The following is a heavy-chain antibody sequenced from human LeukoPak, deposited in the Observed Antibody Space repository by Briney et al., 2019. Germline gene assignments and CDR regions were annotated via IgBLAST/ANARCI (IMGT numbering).Heavy chain of an antibody. V-gene: IGHV4-59*08. Sequence: SETLSLTCTVSGGSISSYYWSWIRQPPGKGLEWIGYIYYSGSTNYNPSLKSRVTISVDTSKNQFSLKLSSVTAADTAVYYCARHGLGYCSGGSCYGWFDPWGQGTLVTVSS. D-gene: IGHD2-15*01. J-gene: IGHJ5*02. CDR1: GGSISSYY. CDR2: IYYSGST. CDR3: ARHGLGYCSGGSCYGWFDP.